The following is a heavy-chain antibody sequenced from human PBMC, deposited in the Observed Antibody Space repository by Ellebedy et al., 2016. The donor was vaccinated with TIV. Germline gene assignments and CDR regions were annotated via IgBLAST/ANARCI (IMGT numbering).Heavy chain of an antibody. CDR3: ARDSGPGGYSYGYYYYYGMDV. Sequence: SETLSLTCTVSGGSISSSSYYWGWIRQPPGKGLEWIGSIYYSGSTYYNPSLTSRVTISVDTSTNQFSLKLSSVTAADTAVYYCARDSGPGGYSYGYYYYYGMDVWGQGTTVTVSS. V-gene: IGHV4-39*07. CDR1: GGSISSSSYY. CDR2: IYYSGST. J-gene: IGHJ6*02. D-gene: IGHD5-18*01.